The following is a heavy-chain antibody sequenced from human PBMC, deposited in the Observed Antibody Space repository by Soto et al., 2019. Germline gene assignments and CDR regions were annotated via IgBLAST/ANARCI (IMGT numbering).Heavy chain of an antibody. CDR1: GYTFTDYD. CDR2: VSPDSGNS. V-gene: IGHV1-8*01. D-gene: IGHD3-9*01. CDR3: EVTTGY. Sequence: QVQVVQSRAEVKKPGASVKVSCKTSGYTFTDYDINWVRQATGQGLEWTGWVSPDSGNSGYAQQFQGRVTMTSDTSISTVYMELSNLRSEDTAMYYCEVTTGYWGQGTMVTVSS. J-gene: IGHJ4*02.